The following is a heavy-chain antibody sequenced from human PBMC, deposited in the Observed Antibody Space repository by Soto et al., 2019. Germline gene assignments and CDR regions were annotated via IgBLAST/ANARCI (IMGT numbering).Heavy chain of an antibody. CDR3: ARDAAYCGGDCYRYWYFDL. V-gene: IGHV1-3*01. CDR2: INAGNGNT. Sequence: ASVKVSCKASGYSFTSYAMHWVRQAPGQRLEWMGWINAGNGNTKYSQKFQGRVTITGDTSASTAYMELSSLTSEDTAVYYCARDAAYCGGDCYRYWYFDLWGRGTLVTVSS. CDR1: GYSFTSYA. J-gene: IGHJ2*01. D-gene: IGHD2-21*02.